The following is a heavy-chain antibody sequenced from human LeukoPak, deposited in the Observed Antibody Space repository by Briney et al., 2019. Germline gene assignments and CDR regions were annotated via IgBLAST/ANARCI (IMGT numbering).Heavy chain of an antibody. CDR1: GITVSSFG. CDR3: AKGYGAVPAALIDF. D-gene: IGHD2-2*01. CDR2: TSYDGKNT. Sequence: GRALRLSCAVSGITVSSFGIHWVRQAPGKGLEWVAMTSYDGKNTYSTYSVRGRFTVSRDNSKNALYLQMNRLRGDDSAVYYCAKGYGAVPAALIDFWGQGTLVIV. V-gene: IGHV3-30*18. J-gene: IGHJ4*02.